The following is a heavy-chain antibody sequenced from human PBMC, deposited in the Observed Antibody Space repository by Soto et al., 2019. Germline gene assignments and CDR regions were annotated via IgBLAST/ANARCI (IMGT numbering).Heavy chain of an antibody. J-gene: IGHJ4*02. CDR3: ARQIYDSDTGPNSQYYFDS. CDR1: GYSFAGYW. V-gene: IGHV5-10-1*01. D-gene: IGHD3-22*01. Sequence: GESLKISCKGSGYSFAGYWITWVRQKPGKGLEWMGRIDPSDSQTYYSPSFRGHVTISATKSITTVFLQWSSLRASDTAMYYCARQIYDSDTGPNSQYYFDSWGQGTPVTVSS. CDR2: IDPSDSQT.